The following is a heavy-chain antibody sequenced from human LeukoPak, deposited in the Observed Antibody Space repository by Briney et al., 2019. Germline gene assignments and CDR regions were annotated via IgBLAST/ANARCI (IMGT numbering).Heavy chain of an antibody. V-gene: IGHV1-2*02. CDR3: ARGLGGSGSYFLTFDY. CDR1: GYIFTGYY. Sequence: ASVKVSCKASGYIFTGYYMHWVRQVPGQGLEWMGWINPNTGGTNYAQKFQGRVTMTRDTSITTVYMEMSRVRSDDTAVYNCARGLGGSGSYFLTFDYWGQGTLVTVSS. D-gene: IGHD1-26*01. J-gene: IGHJ4*02. CDR2: INPNTGGT.